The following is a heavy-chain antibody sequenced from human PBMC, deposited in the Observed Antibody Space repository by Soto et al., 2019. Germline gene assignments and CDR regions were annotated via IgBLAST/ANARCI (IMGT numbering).Heavy chain of an antibody. J-gene: IGHJ4*02. V-gene: IGHV3-30-3*01. Sequence: SCAASGFTFSSYAMHWVRQAPGKGLEWVAVISYDGSNKYYADSVKGRFTISRDNSKNTLYLQMNSLRAEDTAVYYCASGEGPLTYYYDSSGYTLDYWGQGTLVTVSS. CDR3: ASGEGPLTYYYDSSGYTLDY. CDR1: GFTFSSYA. D-gene: IGHD3-22*01. CDR2: ISYDGSNK.